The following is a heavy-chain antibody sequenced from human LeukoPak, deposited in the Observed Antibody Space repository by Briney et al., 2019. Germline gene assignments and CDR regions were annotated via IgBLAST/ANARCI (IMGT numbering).Heavy chain of an antibody. CDR2: INHSGST. CDR1: GGPFSGYY. J-gene: IGHJ4*02. V-gene: IGHV4-34*01. CDR3: ARRPSYSGSYHY. Sequence: NTSETLSLTCAVYGGPFSGYYWSWIRQPPGKGLEWIGEINHSGSTNYNPSLKSRVTISVDTSKNQFSLKLSSVTAADTAVYYCARRPSYSGSYHYWGQGTLVTVSS. D-gene: IGHD1-26*01.